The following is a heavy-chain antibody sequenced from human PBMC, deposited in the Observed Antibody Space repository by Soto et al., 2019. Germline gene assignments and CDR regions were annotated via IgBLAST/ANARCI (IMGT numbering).Heavy chain of an antibody. V-gene: IGHV2-70*01. D-gene: IGHD5-12*01. CDR2: IDWDDDK. J-gene: IGHJ5*02. CDR3: ARNRAYSGYDTVNWFDP. CDR1: GFSLSTSGMC. Sequence: SGPTLVNPTQTLTLTCTFSGFSLSTSGMCVSWIRQPPGKALEWLALIDWDDDKYYSTSLKTRLTISKDTSKNQVVLTMTNMDPVDTATYYCARNRAYSGYDTVNWFDPWGQGTLVSVSS.